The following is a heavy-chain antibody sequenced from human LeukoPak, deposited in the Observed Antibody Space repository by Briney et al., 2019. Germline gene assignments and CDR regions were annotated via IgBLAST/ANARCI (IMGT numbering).Heavy chain of an antibody. Sequence: GASVKVSCKASGYTFTSYDINWVRQATGQGLEWMGWMNPNSGNTGYAQKFQGRVTMTRNTSISTAYMELSSLRSEDTAVYYCARGSYSSSFYYYYYKDVWGKGTTVTVSS. CDR3: ARGSYSSSFYYYYYKDV. D-gene: IGHD6-6*01. CDR2: MNPNSGNT. V-gene: IGHV1-8*01. J-gene: IGHJ6*03. CDR1: GYTFTSYD.